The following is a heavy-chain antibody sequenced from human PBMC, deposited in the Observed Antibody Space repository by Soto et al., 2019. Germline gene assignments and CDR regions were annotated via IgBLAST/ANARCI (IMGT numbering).Heavy chain of an antibody. CDR1: GYTFTSHG. CDR2: ISAYNGNT. D-gene: IGHD2-15*01. V-gene: IGHV1-18*01. Sequence: QVQLVQSGAEVKKPGASVKVSCKTSGYTFTSHGISWVRQAPGQGLEWMGWISAYNGNTNYAQKLQGRVTMTTDTSTSTAYMELRSLRSDDTAVYYCATSNCSGGSCYSYYFDYWGQGTLVTVSS. J-gene: IGHJ4*02. CDR3: ATSNCSGGSCYSYYFDY.